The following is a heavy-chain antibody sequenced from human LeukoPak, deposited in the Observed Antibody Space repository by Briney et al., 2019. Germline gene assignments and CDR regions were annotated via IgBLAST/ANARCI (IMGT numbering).Heavy chain of an antibody. V-gene: IGHV3-7*01. CDR1: GFTFSTYW. CDR2: IKQDGSEK. CDR3: ATYSSDFGRLDP. Sequence: GGSLRLSCVASGFTFSTYWMSWVRQAPGKGLEGVANIKQDGSEKNYVDSVKGRFTISRDNAKNTLYLQMNSLRADDTAVYYCATYSSDFGRLDPWGQGTQVTVSS. J-gene: IGHJ5*02. D-gene: IGHD3-22*01.